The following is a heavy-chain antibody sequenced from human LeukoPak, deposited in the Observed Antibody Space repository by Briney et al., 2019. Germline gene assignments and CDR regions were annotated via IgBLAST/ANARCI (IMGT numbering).Heavy chain of an antibody. Sequence: GASVKVSCKASGYTFTSYGISWVRQAPGQGLEWMGWTSAYNGNTNYAQKLQGRVTMTTDTSTSTAYMELRSLRSDDTAVYYCARLPQWLVPVYFDYWGQGTLVTVSS. CDR2: TSAYNGNT. CDR3: ARLPQWLVPVYFDY. CDR1: GYTFTSYG. D-gene: IGHD6-19*01. J-gene: IGHJ4*02. V-gene: IGHV1-18*01.